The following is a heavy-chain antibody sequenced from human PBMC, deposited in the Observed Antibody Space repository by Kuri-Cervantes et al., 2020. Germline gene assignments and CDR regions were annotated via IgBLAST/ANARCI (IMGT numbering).Heavy chain of an antibody. V-gene: IGHV1-69*13. CDR2: IIPIFGTA. D-gene: IGHD6-19*01. Sequence: SVKVSCKASGGTFSSYAISWVRQAPGQGLEWMGGIIPIFGTANYAQKFQGRVTITADESTSTAYMELSSLRSEDTAVYYCARGAGKTKKQWLVSVVNNWFDPWGQATLVTVSS. CDR1: GGTFSSYA. CDR3: ARGAGKTKKQWLVSVVNNWFDP. J-gene: IGHJ5*02.